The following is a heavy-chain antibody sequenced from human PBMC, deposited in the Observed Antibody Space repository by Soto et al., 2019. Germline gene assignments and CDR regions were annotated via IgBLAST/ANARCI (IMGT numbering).Heavy chain of an antibody. V-gene: IGHV3-7*05. CDR3: AGGSGWLSGS. Sequence: EVQLVESGGGLVQTGGSLRLSCAASGFTFSRYWMKWVRQAPGKGLEWVANIKQDGSETYYVDSVKGRFTISRDNAKNSLFLQMNSLRAEDTAVYYCAGGSGWLSGSRGQGTLVTVSS. J-gene: IGHJ4*02. CDR1: GFTFSRYW. CDR2: IKQDGSET. D-gene: IGHD6-19*01.